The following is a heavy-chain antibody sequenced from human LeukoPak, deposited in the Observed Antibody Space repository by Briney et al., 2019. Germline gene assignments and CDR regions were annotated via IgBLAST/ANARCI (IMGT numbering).Heavy chain of an antibody. CDR2: INTNTGNP. CDR1: GYTFTSYA. V-gene: IGHV7-4-1*02. D-gene: IGHD5-24*01. J-gene: IGHJ5*02. Sequence: ASVKVSCKAPGYTFTSYAMNWVRQAPGQGLEWMGWINTNTGNPTYAQGFTGRSVFSLDTSVSTAYLQISSLKAEDTAVYYCAREGEMATITHWFDPWGQGTLVTVSS. CDR3: AREGEMATITHWFDP.